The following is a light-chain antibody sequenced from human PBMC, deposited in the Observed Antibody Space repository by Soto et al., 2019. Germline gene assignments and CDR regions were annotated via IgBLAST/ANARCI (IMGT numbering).Light chain of an antibody. J-gene: IGKJ1*01. CDR3: LQHNIYPRT. Sequence: DIQMTQSPSSLFASVGDRVTITCRASQGSRNDLGWYQQKPGKAPKRLIYDESSLQSGDPSRFSGSASGTEFTLTSISLQPEDFATYYCLQHNIYPRTVGQGTKVEIK. V-gene: IGKV1-17*01. CDR1: QGSRND. CDR2: DES.